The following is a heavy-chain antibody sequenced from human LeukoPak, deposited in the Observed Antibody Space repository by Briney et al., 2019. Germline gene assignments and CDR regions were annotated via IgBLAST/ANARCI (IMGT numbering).Heavy chain of an antibody. CDR1: GDSISSDY. CDR3: AREGMGGYNYAA. CDR2: IYYTGST. Sequence: SETLSLTCAVSGDSISSDYWSWIRQPPGKGLEWIGYIYYTGSTNYNPSLKSRVTISVDTSKNQFSLKLSSVTAADTAFYYCAREGMGGYNYAAWGQGILVTVSS. D-gene: IGHD5-18*01. V-gene: IGHV4-59*12. J-gene: IGHJ4*02.